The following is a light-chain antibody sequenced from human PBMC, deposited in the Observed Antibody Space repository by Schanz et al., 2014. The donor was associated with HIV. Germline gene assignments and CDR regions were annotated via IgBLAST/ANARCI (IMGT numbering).Light chain of an antibody. CDR1: SSNIGSNS. CDR2: SNN. Sequence: QSVLTQPPSASGTPGQRVSISCSGSSSNIGSNSVNWYQQLPGTAPKLLIYSNNQRPSGVPDRFSGSRSGTSASLGISGLRSEDESDYYCAAWDDRLSSWVFGGGTKLTVL. J-gene: IGLJ3*02. V-gene: IGLV1-47*02. CDR3: AAWDDRLSSWV.